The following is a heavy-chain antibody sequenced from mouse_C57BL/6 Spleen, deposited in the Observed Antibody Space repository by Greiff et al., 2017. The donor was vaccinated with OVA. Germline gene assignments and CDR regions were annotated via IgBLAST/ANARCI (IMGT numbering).Heavy chain of an antibody. D-gene: IGHD1-1*01. CDR1: GYTFTGYW. J-gene: IGHJ2*01. CDR3: ARDLYGSSRGGY. Sequence: QVKLQQSGAELMKPGASVKLSCKATGYTFTGYWIEWVKQRPGHGLEWIGEILPGSGSTTYNEKIKGKATFTADTSSNTAYMQLSSLTTEDSAIDYCARDLYGSSRGGYWGQGTTLTVSS. V-gene: IGHV1-9*01. CDR2: ILPGSGST.